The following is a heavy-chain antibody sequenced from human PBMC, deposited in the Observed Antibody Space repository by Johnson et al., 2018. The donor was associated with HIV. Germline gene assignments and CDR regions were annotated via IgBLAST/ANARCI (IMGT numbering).Heavy chain of an antibody. Sequence: EVQLVESGGGLVQPGRSLRLSCAASGFTFDDYAMHWVRQAPGKGLEWVSGINWNGGSTGYADSVKGRFTISRDNAKNSLYLQMNSLRAEDTALYFCTRRESSELGDAFDIWGQGTMVTVSS. V-gene: IGHV3-9*01. CDR3: TRRESSELGDAFDI. CDR1: GFTFDDYA. D-gene: IGHD6-6*01. CDR2: INWNGGST. J-gene: IGHJ3*02.